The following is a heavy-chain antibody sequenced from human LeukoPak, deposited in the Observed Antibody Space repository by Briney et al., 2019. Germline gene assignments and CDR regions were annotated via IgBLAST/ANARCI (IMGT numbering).Heavy chain of an antibody. D-gene: IGHD1-26*01. J-gene: IGHJ3*02. CDR2: LYYTGST. V-gene: IGHV4-39*07. Sequence: SETLCLTFIVPGGSVRSSSYYWGWIRQPPGKGLEWIWSLYYTGSTYNNPTLKSRVTMSVDTSKNQFSLNLISVTAANTAVYYCATVTDVYSGSPDAFDICGQGTMVTVSS. CDR3: ATVTDVYSGSPDAFDI. CDR1: GGSVRSSSYY.